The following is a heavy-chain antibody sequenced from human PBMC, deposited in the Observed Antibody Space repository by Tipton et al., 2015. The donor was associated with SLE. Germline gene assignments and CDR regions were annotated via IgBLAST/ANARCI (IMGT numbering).Heavy chain of an antibody. J-gene: IGHJ4*02. CDR2: LDDSGHI. CDR1: GDSLSCSY. D-gene: IGHD6-19*01. V-gene: IGHV4-59*01. Sequence: TLSLTCFVSGDSLSCSYWSWIRQPPGTGLEWIGSLDDSGHIYYNPSLRSRLTMSIDTPKSQFSLKLTSVTAADTAVYYCAKGGGWYKDWGQGMLVTVSS. CDR3: AKGGGWYKD.